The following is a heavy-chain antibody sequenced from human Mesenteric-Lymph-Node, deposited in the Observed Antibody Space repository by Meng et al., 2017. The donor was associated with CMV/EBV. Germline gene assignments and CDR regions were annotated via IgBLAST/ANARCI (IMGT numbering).Heavy chain of an antibody. CDR2: ISHFADVM. J-gene: IGHJ4*02. CDR1: GLTFSDHY. D-gene: IGHD1-1*01. V-gene: IGHV3-11*01. CDR3: ASGGDWNDYHY. Sequence: GESLKISCAASGLTFSDHYMGWIRQVPGKGPEWISYISHFADVMNYADSVKGRFTVSRDNAKKSLFLQMNSLRVEDTAVYYCASGGDWNDYHYWGQGTLVTVSS.